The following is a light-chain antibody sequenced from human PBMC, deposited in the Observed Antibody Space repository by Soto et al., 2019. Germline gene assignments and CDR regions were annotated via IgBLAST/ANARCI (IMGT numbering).Light chain of an antibody. CDR2: KVS. Sequence: DVVMTQSPLSLPVTLGQPASISCRSSQSLVYSDGNTYLNWFQQRPGQSPRRLIYKVSNRDSGVPDRFSGIGSGTDFTLKISRVAAEDVGVYYCMQGTHWPLTFGGGTKVEIK. J-gene: IGKJ4*01. V-gene: IGKV2-30*01. CDR1: QSLVYSDGNTY. CDR3: MQGTHWPLT.